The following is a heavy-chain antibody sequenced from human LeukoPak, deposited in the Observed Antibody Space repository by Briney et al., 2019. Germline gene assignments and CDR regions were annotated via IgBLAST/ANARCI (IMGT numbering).Heavy chain of an antibody. J-gene: IGHJ3*02. CDR2: MNPNSGNT. CDR1: GYTFTSYD. V-gene: IGHV1-18*01. Sequence: ASVKVSCKASGYTFTSYDINWVRQATGQGLEWMGWMNPNSGNTNYAQKLQGRVTMTTDTSTSTAYMELRSLRSDDTAVYYCARASDGAFDIWGQGTMVTVSS. CDR3: ARASDGAFDI.